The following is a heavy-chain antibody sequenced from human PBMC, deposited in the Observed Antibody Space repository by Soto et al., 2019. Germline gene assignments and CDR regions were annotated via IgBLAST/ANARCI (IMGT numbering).Heavy chain of an antibody. V-gene: IGHV1-69*01. D-gene: IGHD6-13*01. CDR3: ARGGYSSSWRFDY. CDR1: GGTVSSFA. CDR2: IVPILGTE. Sequence: QVQLVQSGAEVKKPGSSVRVSCKASGGTVSSFAISWVRQAPGQGLEGMGGIVPILGTEYYAQNFQGRVTITADESTNTAFMELTGLRSEDTAVYYCARGGYSSSWRFDYWGQGTLVTVSS. J-gene: IGHJ4*02.